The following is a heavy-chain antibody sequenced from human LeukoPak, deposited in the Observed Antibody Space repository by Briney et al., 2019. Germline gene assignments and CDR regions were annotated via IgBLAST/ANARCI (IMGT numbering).Heavy chain of an antibody. CDR1: GGSISSGDYY. Sequence: SQTLSLTCTVSGGSISSGDYYWSWIRQPPGKGLEWIGYIYYSGSTNYNPSLKSRVTISVDTSKNQFSLKLSSVTAADTAVYYCARTVVVPAATFDPWGQGTLVTVSS. D-gene: IGHD2-2*01. J-gene: IGHJ5*02. CDR3: ARTVVVPAATFDP. V-gene: IGHV4-30-4*08. CDR2: IYYSGST.